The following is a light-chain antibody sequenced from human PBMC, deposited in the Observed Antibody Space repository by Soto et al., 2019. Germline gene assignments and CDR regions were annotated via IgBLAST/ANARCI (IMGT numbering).Light chain of an antibody. Sequence: QSALTQPPSASGSPGQSVTISCTGTSSDVGAYDYVSWYQQHPGKAPKLLIYEVNKRPSGVPDRFSGSKSGNTASLTISGLQAEDEADYYCSSYTSSSAGVFGTGTKLTVL. CDR1: SSDVGAYDY. CDR2: EVN. J-gene: IGLJ1*01. CDR3: SSYTSSSAGV. V-gene: IGLV2-8*01.